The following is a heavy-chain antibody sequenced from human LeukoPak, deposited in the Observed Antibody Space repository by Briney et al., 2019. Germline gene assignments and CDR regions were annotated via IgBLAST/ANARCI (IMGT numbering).Heavy chain of an antibody. D-gene: IGHD2-15*01. Sequence: PSETLSLTCTVSGGSISSYYWSWIRQPPGKGLEWIGYIYYSGSTNYNPSLKSRVTISVDTSKNQFSLKLSSVTAADTAVYYCASGDVVVVAATPPSYYYYMDVWGKGTTVSVSS. CDR3: ASGDVVVVAATPPSYYYYMDV. J-gene: IGHJ6*03. V-gene: IGHV4-59*01. CDR1: GGSISSYY. CDR2: IYYSGST.